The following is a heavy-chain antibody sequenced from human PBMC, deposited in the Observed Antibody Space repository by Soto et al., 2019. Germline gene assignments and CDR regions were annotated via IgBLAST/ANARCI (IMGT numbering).Heavy chain of an antibody. J-gene: IGHJ4*02. Sequence: VQLVESGGGLVQPGGSLRLSCAASGFTFGDYWMSWVRQGPGRGLEWVANINQDGSERYYVDSVKGRFTISRDNAKNSLYLQMNSLRGEDTAVYYCARAGGPGTVDYWGQGTLVTVSS. CDR1: GFTFGDYW. V-gene: IGHV3-7*01. CDR3: ARAGGPGTVDY. D-gene: IGHD6-13*01. CDR2: INQDGSER.